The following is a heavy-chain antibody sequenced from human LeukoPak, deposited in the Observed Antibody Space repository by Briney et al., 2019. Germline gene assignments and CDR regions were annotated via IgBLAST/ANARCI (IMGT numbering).Heavy chain of an antibody. J-gene: IGHJ5*02. Sequence: PSETLSLTCTVSGGSISSYYWSWIRQPPGKGLEWIGYIYYSGGTNYNPSLKSRVTISVDTSKNQFSLKLSSVTAADTAVYYCARDAQLSYSSRGWFDPWGQGTLVTVSS. CDR1: GGSISSYY. V-gene: IGHV4-59*01. D-gene: IGHD6-13*01. CDR2: IYYSGGT. CDR3: ARDAQLSYSSRGWFDP.